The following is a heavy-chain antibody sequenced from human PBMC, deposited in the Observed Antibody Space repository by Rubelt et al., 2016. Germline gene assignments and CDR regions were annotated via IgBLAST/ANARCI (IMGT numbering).Heavy chain of an antibody. CDR2: INHSGST. V-gene: IGHV4-34*01. CDR1: GGSFSGYY. J-gene: IGHJ3*02. Sequence: QVQLQQWGAGLLKPSETLSLTCAVYGGSFSGYYWSWIRQPPGKGLEWIGEINHSGSTNYTPALKSRVTIAVDTSKNQCSRKLSAVTAAGTAVYYCARRNGYSSGWYSIRGAFDIWGQGTMVTVSS. CDR3: ARRNGYSSGWYSIRGAFDI. D-gene: IGHD6-19*01.